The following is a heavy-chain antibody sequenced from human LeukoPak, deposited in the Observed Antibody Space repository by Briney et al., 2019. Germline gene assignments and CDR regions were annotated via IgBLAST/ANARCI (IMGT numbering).Heavy chain of an antibody. CDR2: MSPNSGNT. Sequence: ASVKVSCKTSGFTFTGHYMHWLRQAPGQGLEWMGWMSPNSGNTGYAQKFQGRLSITRDTSISTAYMELSSLTSEDTAVYYCARGASYDFWRGSQIQLWFDPWGQGTLVTVSS. CDR3: ARGASYDFWRGSQIQLWFDP. V-gene: IGHV1-8*03. J-gene: IGHJ5*02. CDR1: GFTFTGHY. D-gene: IGHD3-3*01.